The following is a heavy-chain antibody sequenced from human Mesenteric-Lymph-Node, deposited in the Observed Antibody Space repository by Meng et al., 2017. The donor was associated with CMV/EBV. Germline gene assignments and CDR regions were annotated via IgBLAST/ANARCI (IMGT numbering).Heavy chain of an antibody. CDR3: TNSVGQWLDWFAP. D-gene: IGHD6-19*01. V-gene: IGHV3-48*02. Sequence: GGSLRLSCAASGFTFSSYSMNWVRQAPRKGLEWLSYISSSGDRTYYAESVKGRFIVSRDNAKNILYLQMDSLRDEDTGVYYCTNSVGQWLDWFAPWGQGTLVTVSS. CDR1: GFTFSSYS. J-gene: IGHJ5*02. CDR2: ISSSGDRT.